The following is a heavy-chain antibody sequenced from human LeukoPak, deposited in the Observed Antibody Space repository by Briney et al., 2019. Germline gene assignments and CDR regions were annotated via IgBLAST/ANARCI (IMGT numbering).Heavy chain of an antibody. Sequence: PSETLSLTCTVSGGSISSSSYYWGWIRQPPGKGLEWIGSIYYSGSTYYNPSLKGRVTISVDTSKNQFSLKLSSVTAADTAVYYCARHNHLYGPPYDYWGQGTLVTVSS. CDR1: GGSISSSSYY. CDR2: IYYSGST. CDR3: ARHNHLYGPPYDY. V-gene: IGHV4-39*01. D-gene: IGHD4-17*01. J-gene: IGHJ4*02.